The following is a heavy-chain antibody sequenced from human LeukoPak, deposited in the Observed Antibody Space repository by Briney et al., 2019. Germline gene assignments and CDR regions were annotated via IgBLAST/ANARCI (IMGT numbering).Heavy chain of an antibody. V-gene: IGHV5-51*01. CDR2: IFPDDSDI. J-gene: IGHJ4*02. Sequence: GESLKISCKGSGYSFSSHWIGWVRQMPGKGLEWMGVIFPDDSDIKYSPSFQGQVTISVDKSISTAYLQWSSLKASDTAMYYCARHPSVVTPYYFDSWGQGTLVTVSS. CDR1: GYSFSSHW. CDR3: ARHPSVVTPYYFDS. D-gene: IGHD2-21*02.